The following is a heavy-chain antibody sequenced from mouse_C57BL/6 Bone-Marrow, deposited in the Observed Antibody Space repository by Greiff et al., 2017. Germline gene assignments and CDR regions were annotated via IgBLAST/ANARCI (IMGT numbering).Heavy chain of an antibody. Sequence: EVKLQESGAELVKPGASVKLSCTASGFNIKDYYMHWVKQRTEQGLEWIGRIDPEDGETKYAPKFQGKATITADTSSNTAYLQLSSLTSEDTAVYYCARVPPHYYGSSYWYFDGWGTGTTVTVSA. V-gene: IGHV14-2*01. CDR2: IDPEDGET. J-gene: IGHJ1*03. CDR3: ARVPPHYYGSSYWYFDG. CDR1: GFNIKDYY. D-gene: IGHD1-1*01.